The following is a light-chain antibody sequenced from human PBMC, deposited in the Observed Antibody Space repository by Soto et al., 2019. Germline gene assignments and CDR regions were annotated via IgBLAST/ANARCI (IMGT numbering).Light chain of an antibody. V-gene: IGKV3-15*01. J-gene: IGKJ5*01. CDR1: QSVSSSY. CDR3: QQYNNWPPIT. Sequence: EIVLTQSPGTLSLSPGERATLSFMASQSVSSSYLAWYQQKPGQAPRLLIYGASTRATGIPARFSGSGSGTEFTLTISSLQSEDFAVYYCQQYNNWPPITFGQGTRLEIK. CDR2: GAS.